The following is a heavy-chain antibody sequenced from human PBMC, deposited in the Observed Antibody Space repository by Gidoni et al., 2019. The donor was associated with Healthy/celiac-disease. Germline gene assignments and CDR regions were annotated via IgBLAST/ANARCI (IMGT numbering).Heavy chain of an antibody. V-gene: IGHV4-34*01. CDR2: INHSGST. CDR3: ARELSWGISIYYYGMDV. Sequence: QVQLQQWGAGLLKPSETLSLTCAVSGGSFSGYYWSWIRQPPGKGLEWIGEINHSGSTNYNPSLKSRVTISVDTSKNQFSLKLSSVTAADTAVYYCARELSWGISIYYYGMDVWGQGTTVTVSS. D-gene: IGHD3-16*01. J-gene: IGHJ6*02. CDR1: GGSFSGYY.